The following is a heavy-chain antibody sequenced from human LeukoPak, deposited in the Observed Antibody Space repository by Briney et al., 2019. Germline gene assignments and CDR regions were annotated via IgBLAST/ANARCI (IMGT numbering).Heavy chain of an antibody. CDR2: ISYSGST. CDR1: GGSISSYY. CDR3: ARAPERWYSYGSYTYYYMDV. Sequence: TSETLSLTCTVSGGSISSYYWSWIRQPPGKGLEWIGSISYSGSTNYNPSLESRVTISVDTSKNQISLKLSSVTAADTTVYYCARAPERWYSYGSYTYYYMDVWGKGTTVTVSS. J-gene: IGHJ6*03. D-gene: IGHD5-18*01. V-gene: IGHV4-59*01.